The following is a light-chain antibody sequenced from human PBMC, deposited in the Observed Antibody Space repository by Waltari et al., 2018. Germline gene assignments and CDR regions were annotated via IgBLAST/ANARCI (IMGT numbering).Light chain of an antibody. Sequence: SCRASQSVSRTLAWYQQRPGQAPKHLIYGASIRATGIPDRFTGSGSGTDFSLTISSLEPEDFAIYFCQHYVRLPATFGQGTKVEIK. V-gene: IGKV3-20*01. CDR1: QSVSRT. J-gene: IGKJ1*01. CDR3: QHYVRLPAT. CDR2: GAS.